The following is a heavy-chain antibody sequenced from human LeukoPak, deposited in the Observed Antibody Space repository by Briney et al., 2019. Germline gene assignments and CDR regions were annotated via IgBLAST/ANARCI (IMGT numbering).Heavy chain of an antibody. CDR3: ARDESLKDYYDSSGFQDY. V-gene: IGHV3-23*01. CDR1: GFTFSSYA. J-gene: IGHJ4*02. CDR2: ISGSGGST. D-gene: IGHD3-22*01. Sequence: GGSLRLSCAASGFTFSSYAMSWVRQAPGKGLEWVSAISGSGGSTYYADSVKGRFTISRDNSKNSLYLQMNSLRAEDTAVYYCARDESLKDYYDSSGFQDYWGQGTLVTVSS.